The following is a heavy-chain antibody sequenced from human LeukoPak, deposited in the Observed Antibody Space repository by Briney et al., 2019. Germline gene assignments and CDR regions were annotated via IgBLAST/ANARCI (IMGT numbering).Heavy chain of an antibody. J-gene: IGHJ6*02. CDR2: ISESGGKT. CDR3: ARVSGKILIWPQPFGDGMDV. V-gene: IGHV3-23*01. CDR1: GFTFSADV. Sequence: PGGSLRLSCAASGFTFSADVMSWVRQAPGEGLECVSAISESGGKTYYADSVKGRFTISRDNSKNMLYMQMNSPKAEDTAVYYCARVSGKILIWPQPFGDGMDVWGQGTTVTVSS. D-gene: IGHD2-8*01.